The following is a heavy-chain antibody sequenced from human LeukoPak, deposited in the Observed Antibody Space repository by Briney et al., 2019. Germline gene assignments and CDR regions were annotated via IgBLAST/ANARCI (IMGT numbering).Heavy chain of an antibody. CDR2: IYYSGST. CDR3: ARLSERILSGSYWTTSDY. Sequence: TSETLSLTCPVSGGSISSSSYYWGWIRQPPGKGLEWIGSIYYSGSTYYNPSLKSRVTISVDTSKNQFSLKLSSVTAADTAVYYCARLSERILSGSYWTTSDYWGQGTLVTVSS. CDR1: GGSISSSSYY. J-gene: IGHJ4*02. V-gene: IGHV4-39*01. D-gene: IGHD1-26*01.